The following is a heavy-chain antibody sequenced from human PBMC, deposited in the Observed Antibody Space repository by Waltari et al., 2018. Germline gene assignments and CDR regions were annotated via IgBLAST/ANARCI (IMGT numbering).Heavy chain of an antibody. Sequence: EVQLLESGGGLVQPGGSLRLSCAASGFTFSSYAMSWVRQAPGRGLEWVSAISGSGGSTYYADSVKGRFTISRDNSKNTLYLQMNSLRAEDTAVYYCARPADFWSGYSDYWGQGTLVTVSS. V-gene: IGHV3-23*01. J-gene: IGHJ4*02. CDR1: GFTFSSYA. CDR3: ARPADFWSGYSDY. D-gene: IGHD3-3*01. CDR2: ISGSGGST.